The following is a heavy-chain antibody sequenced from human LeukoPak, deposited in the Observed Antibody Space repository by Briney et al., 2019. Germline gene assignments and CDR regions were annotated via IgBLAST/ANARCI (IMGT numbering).Heavy chain of an antibody. Sequence: GSXXXXDYYWSWIRQPPGTGLEWIGYIYYSGSTYYNPSLKSRVTISVDTSKNQFSLKLSSVTAADTAVYYCATLPFWSGYYYYGMDVWGQGTTVTVSS. CDR1: GSXXXXDYY. D-gene: IGHD3-3*01. J-gene: IGHJ6*02. CDR2: IYYSGST. V-gene: IGHV4-30-4*01. CDR3: ATLPFWSGYYYYGMDV.